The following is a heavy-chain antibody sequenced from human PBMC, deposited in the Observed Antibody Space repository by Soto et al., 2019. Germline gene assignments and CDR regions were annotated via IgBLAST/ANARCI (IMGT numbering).Heavy chain of an antibody. D-gene: IGHD3-22*01. V-gene: IGHV4-61*01. Sequence: PSETLSLTCTVSGGSVSSGSYYWSWIRQPPGKGLEWIGYIYYSGSTNYNPSLKSRVTISVDTSKNQFSLKLSSVTAADTAVYYCARRLYYDSSGFEGGGMDVWGQGTTVTVSS. CDR3: ARRLYYDSSGFEGGGMDV. CDR1: GGSVSSGSYY. CDR2: IYYSGST. J-gene: IGHJ6*02.